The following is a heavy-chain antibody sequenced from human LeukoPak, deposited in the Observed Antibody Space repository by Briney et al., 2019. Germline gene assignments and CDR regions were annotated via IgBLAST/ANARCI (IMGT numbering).Heavy chain of an antibody. CDR1: GYTFTSYY. V-gene: IGHV1-46*01. J-gene: IGHJ4*02. CDR2: INPSGGST. Sequence: ASVKVSCKASGYTFTSYYMHWVRQAPGQGLEWMGIINPSGGSTSYAQKFQGRVTMTRDMSTSTVYMELSSLRSEDTAVYYCAREVRGKAGSSWQTFDYWGQGTLVTVSS. D-gene: IGHD6-13*01. CDR3: AREVRGKAGSSWQTFDY.